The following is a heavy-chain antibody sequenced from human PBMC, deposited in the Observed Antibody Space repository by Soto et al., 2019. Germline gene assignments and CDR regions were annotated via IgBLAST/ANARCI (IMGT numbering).Heavy chain of an antibody. V-gene: IGHV1-2*02. CDR3: GRGRSGQIVVFY. CDR2: IGPESGAT. D-gene: IGHD1-26*01. Sequence: ASVKVSCKASGYTFTGHYIHWVRQAPEQGPEWMGEIGPESGATRYAQRFQGRVTMTRDMSITTVYMELNNLSPDDTAVYYCGRGRSGQIVVFYWGQGTPVTGAS. J-gene: IGHJ4*02. CDR1: GYTFTGHY.